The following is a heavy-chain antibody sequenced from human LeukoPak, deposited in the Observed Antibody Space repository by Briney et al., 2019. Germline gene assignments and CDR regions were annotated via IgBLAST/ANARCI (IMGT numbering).Heavy chain of an antibody. D-gene: IGHD3-3*02. J-gene: IGHJ6*02. Sequence: GGSLRLSCAASGFTFSDYDMNWVRQAPGKGLEWVSAIHTSGLTYYATSVKSRLIISRDNGKYYLFLQMNSLRAGDTSVYYCARELLGPHFYSIDVCGQGATFTASS. CDR1: GFTFSDYD. CDR2: IHTSGLT. V-gene: IGHV3-13*01. CDR3: ARELLGPHFYSIDV.